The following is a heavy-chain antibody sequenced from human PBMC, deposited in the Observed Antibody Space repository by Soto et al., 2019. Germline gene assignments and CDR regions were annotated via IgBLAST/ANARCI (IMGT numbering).Heavy chain of an antibody. CDR2: IYHSGST. J-gene: IGHJ6*02. Sequence: PSETLSLTCAVSGGSISSGDYSWSWIRQPPGKGLEWIGYIYHSGSTYYNPSLKSRLTISVDRSKNQFSLKLSSVTAADTAVYYCARLWFGEYYYYYGMDVWGQGTTVTVSS. V-gene: IGHV4-30-2*01. CDR3: ARLWFGEYYYYYGMDV. CDR1: GGSISSGDYS. D-gene: IGHD3-10*01.